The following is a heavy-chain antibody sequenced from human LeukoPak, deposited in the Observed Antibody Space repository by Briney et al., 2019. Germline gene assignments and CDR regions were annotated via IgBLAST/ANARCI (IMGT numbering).Heavy chain of an antibody. CDR2: IYTSGST. V-gene: IGHV4-61*02. J-gene: IGHJ4*02. CDR1: GGSISSGSYY. D-gene: IGHD1-1*01. CDR3: ARYNWNGVDY. Sequence: SETLSLTCTVSGGSISSGSYYWSWIRQPAGKGLEWIGRIYTSGSTNYNPSLKSRVTISVDTSKNQFSLKLSSVTAPDTAVYYCARYNWNGVDYWGQGTLVTVPS.